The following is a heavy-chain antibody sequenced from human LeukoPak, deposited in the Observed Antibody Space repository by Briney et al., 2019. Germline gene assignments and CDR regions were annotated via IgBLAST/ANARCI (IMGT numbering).Heavy chain of an antibody. J-gene: IGHJ4*02. D-gene: IGHD2-2*01. CDR2: ISAYNGNT. CDR1: GYTFTSYG. Sequence: ASVKVSCKASGYTFTSYGISWVRQAPGQGLEWMGWISAYNGNTNYAKKLQGRVTMTTDTSTSTAYMELRSLRSDDTAVYYCARDQGFSKDIVVVPAAHWGQGTLVTVSS. V-gene: IGHV1-18*01. CDR3: ARDQGFSKDIVVVPAAH.